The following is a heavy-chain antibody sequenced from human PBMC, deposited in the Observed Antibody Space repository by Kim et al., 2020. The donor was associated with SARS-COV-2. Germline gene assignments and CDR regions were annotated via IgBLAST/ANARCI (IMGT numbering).Heavy chain of an antibody. CDR2: ISAYNGNT. Sequence: ASVKVSCKASGYTFTSYGISWVRQAPGQGLEWMGWISAYNGNTNYAQKLQGRVTMTTDTSTSTAYMELRSLRSDDTAVYYCARGSWGAVAAAPFQHWGQGTLVTVSS. CDR1: GYTFTSYG. D-gene: IGHD6-19*01. J-gene: IGHJ1*01. CDR3: ARGSWGAVAAAPFQH. V-gene: IGHV1-18*01.